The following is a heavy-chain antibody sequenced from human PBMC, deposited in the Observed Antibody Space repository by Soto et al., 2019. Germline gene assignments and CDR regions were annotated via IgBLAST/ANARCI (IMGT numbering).Heavy chain of an antibody. Sequence: QVQLQESGPGLVKPSETLSLTCTVSGGSVSSGSYYWSWIRQPPGKGLEWIGYIYYSGSTNYNPSLKSRVTISVDTSKNQFSLKLSSVTAADTAVYYCAREGGLWRPNDYWGQGTLVTVSS. D-gene: IGHD5-18*01. CDR3: AREGGLWRPNDY. CDR1: GGSVSSGSYY. V-gene: IGHV4-61*01. J-gene: IGHJ4*02. CDR2: IYYSGST.